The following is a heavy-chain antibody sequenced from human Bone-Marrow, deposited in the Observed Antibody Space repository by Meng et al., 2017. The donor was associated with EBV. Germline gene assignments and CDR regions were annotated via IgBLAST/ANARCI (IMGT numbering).Heavy chain of an antibody. CDR2: ITPTFGKA. J-gene: IGHJ5*01. V-gene: IGHV1-69*19. D-gene: IGHD2-15*01. CDR3: ASRSRVAATLILADWFDY. CDR1: SGTFTGYA. Sequence: QVHWVELRACVKTAGCWLKVSCKAYSGTFTGYAKSWVRQAPGQARQWMGEITPTFGKANYGQKSKGRVTLTADDSTSIDYLRLSILRTVTTAVDYCASRSRVAATLILADWFDYWGQGTLVTVSS.